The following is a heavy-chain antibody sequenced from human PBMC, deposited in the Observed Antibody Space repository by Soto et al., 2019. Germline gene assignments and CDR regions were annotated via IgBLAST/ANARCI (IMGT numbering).Heavy chain of an antibody. CDR1: GFTFSDYY. J-gene: IGHJ6*03. CDR3: ASRVAASHFYYYYMDV. D-gene: IGHD2-15*01. CDR2: IRGSGSTI. V-gene: IGHV3-11*01. Sequence: QVQLVESGGGLVKPGGSLRLSCAASGFTFSDYYMSWIRQAPGKGLEWVSYIRGSGSTIYYADSVKGRFTISRDNAKNPPHLQMNSPGAEDTAVYYCASRVAASHFYYYYMDVWGKVTTVTVSS.